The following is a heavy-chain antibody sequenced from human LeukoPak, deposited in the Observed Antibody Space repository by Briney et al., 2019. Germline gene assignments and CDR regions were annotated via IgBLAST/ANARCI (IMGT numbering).Heavy chain of an antibody. Sequence: PSETLSLTCAVYGGSFSGYYWSWIRQPPGKGLEWIGEINHSGSTNYNPSLKSRVTISVDTSKNQFSLKLSSVTAADTAVYYCARSAGYCSSTSCLYNWFDPWGQGTLVTVSP. V-gene: IGHV4-34*01. D-gene: IGHD2-2*01. CDR1: GGSFSGYY. CDR3: ARSAGYCSSTSCLYNWFDP. J-gene: IGHJ5*02. CDR2: INHSGST.